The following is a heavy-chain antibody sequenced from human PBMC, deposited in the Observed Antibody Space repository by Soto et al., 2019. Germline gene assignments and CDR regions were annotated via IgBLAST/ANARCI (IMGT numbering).Heavy chain of an antibody. V-gene: IGHV4-39*02. CDR2: IYYSGST. Sequence: QLQLQESGPGLVKPSETLSLTCTVSGGSISSSSYYWGWIRQPPGKGLEWIGSIYYSGSTYYNPSLKGRVTISVDTSKNQFSLKLSSVTAADTAVYYCARESSGILTGYQTLFYFDYWGQGTLVTVSS. J-gene: IGHJ4*02. CDR1: GGSISSSSYY. CDR3: ARESSGILTGYQTLFYFDY. D-gene: IGHD3-9*01.